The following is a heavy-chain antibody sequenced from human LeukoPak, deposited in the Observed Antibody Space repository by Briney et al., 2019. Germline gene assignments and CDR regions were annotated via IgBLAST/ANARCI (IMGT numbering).Heavy chain of an antibody. J-gene: IGHJ4*02. CDR1: GFTFINYA. V-gene: IGHV3-23*01. D-gene: IGHD5-18*01. Sequence: TGGSLRLSCAASGFTFINYAMSWARQAPGKGLEWVSVISGSGSSTYYADSVKGRFTISRDDSKNTLYLQMNSLRAEDTAVYFCARDSASYGRFDYWGQGTLVTVSS. CDR3: ARDSASYGRFDY. CDR2: ISGSGSST.